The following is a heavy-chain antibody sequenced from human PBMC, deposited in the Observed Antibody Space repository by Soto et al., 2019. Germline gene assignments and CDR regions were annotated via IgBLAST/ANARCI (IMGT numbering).Heavy chain of an antibody. CDR2: IYYSGST. V-gene: IGHV4-59*01. Sequence: SSETLSLTCTVSGGSISSYYWSWIRQPPGKGLEWIGYIYYSGSTNYNPSLKSRVTISVDTSKNQFSLKLSSVTAADTAVYYCARGIAVAGYFDYWGQGNLVTVCS. D-gene: IGHD6-19*01. CDR1: GGSISSYY. CDR3: ARGIAVAGYFDY. J-gene: IGHJ4*02.